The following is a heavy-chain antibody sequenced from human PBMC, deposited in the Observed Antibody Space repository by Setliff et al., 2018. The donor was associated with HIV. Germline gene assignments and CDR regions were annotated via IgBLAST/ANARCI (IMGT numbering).Heavy chain of an antibody. V-gene: IGHV1-69*13. CDR3: ARAQPTNRIAAAGFDY. D-gene: IGHD6-13*01. J-gene: IGHJ4*02. CDR1: GGTLRRYG. Sequence: SVKVSCKAAGGTLRRYGISWVRQAPGQGLEWMGGIIPLFGTENYAQKFQGRVTITADESTSTAYMELSSLRSEDTAVYYCARAQPTNRIAAAGFDYWGQGTLVTVSS. CDR2: IIPLFGTE.